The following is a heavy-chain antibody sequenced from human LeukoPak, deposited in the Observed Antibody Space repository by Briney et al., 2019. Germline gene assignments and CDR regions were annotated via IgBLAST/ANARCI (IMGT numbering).Heavy chain of an antibody. CDR1: GYTFTSYG. V-gene: IGHV1-18*01. J-gene: IGHJ6*02. D-gene: IGHD6-13*01. Sequence: ASVKVSCKASGYTFTSYGISWVRQAPGQGLEWMGWISAYNGNTNYAQKLQGRVTMTTDTSTSTAYKELRSLRSDDTAVYYCAREGIAAAPYYYGMDVWGQGTTVTVSS. CDR3: AREGIAAAPYYYGMDV. CDR2: ISAYNGNT.